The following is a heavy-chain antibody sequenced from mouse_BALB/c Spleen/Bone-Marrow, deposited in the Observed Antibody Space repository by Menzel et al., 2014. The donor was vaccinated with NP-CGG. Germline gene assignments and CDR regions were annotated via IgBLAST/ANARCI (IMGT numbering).Heavy chain of an antibody. CDR1: GYTFTIYW. D-gene: IGHD1-1*01. Sequence: VQLQQSGAELVKPGASVKLPCKASGYTFTIYWMHWVKQRPGQGLEWIGEIDPSDSDANYNQKFKGKATLTVDKSSTTAYMQLSSLTSEDSAVYYCARRNYYGSHYWYFDVWGAGTTVTVSS. V-gene: IGHV1-69*02. CDR3: ARRNYYGSHYWYFDV. J-gene: IGHJ1*01. CDR2: IDPSDSDA.